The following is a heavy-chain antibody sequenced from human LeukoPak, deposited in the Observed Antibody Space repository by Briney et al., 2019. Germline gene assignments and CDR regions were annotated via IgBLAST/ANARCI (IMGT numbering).Heavy chain of an antibody. V-gene: IGHV3-30-3*01. CDR1: GFTFSSYA. J-gene: IGHJ5*02. D-gene: IGHD6-19*01. Sequence: HPGGSLRLSCAASGFTFSSYAMHWVRQAPGKGLEWVAVISYDGSNKYYADSVKGRFTISRDNSKNTLYLQMNSLRAEDTAVYYCARDHSSAVAGKSYWWLDPWGQGTLVTVSS. CDR3: ARDHSSAVAGKSYWWLDP. CDR2: ISYDGSNK.